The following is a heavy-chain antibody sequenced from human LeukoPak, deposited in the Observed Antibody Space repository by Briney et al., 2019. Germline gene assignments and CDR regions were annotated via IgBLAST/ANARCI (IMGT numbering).Heavy chain of an antibody. Sequence: ASVKVSCKASGYTFTDDYVQWARQAPGQGLEWMGWINPNSGGTNYAQKFQGRVTMTRDTSISTAYMELSRLRSDDTAVYYCARDHCTSTGCYENYYYGLDVWGQGTTVTVSS. D-gene: IGHD2-2*01. CDR3: ARDHCTSTGCYENYYYGLDV. CDR2: INPNSGGT. J-gene: IGHJ6*02. CDR1: GYTFTDDY. V-gene: IGHV1-2*02.